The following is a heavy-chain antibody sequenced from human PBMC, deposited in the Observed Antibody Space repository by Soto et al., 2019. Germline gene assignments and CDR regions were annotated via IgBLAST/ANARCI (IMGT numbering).Heavy chain of an antibody. CDR3: ARCHDDFWSGYYVSLDF. D-gene: IGHD3-3*01. V-gene: IGHV1-18*01. CDR2: ISAYNGNT. Sequence: VASVKVSWKASGYTFTSYGISWVRQAPGQGLEWMGWISAYNGNTNYAQKLQGRVTMTTDTSTSTAYMELRSLRSDDTAVYYCARCHDDFWSGYYVSLDFWGQGTLVTVSS. CDR1: GYTFTSYG. J-gene: IGHJ4*02.